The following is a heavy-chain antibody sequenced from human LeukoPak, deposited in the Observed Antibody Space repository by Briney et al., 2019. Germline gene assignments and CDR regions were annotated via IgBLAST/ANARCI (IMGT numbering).Heavy chain of an antibody. D-gene: IGHD2-21*02. J-gene: IGHJ4*02. CDR3: ARSGSKVMTAINF. V-gene: IGHV4-34*01. CDR2: INHSGST. Sequence: SETLSLTCAVYGGSFSGYYWSRIRQPPGKGLEWIGEINHSGSTNYNPSLKSRVTISVDTSNNQFSLKLSSVTAADTAVYYCARSGSKVMTAINFWGQGTLVTVSS. CDR1: GGSFSGYY.